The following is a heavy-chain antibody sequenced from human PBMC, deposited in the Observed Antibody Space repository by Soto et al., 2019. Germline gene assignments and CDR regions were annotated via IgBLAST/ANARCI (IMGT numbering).Heavy chain of an antibody. CDR1: GFTFSSYG. D-gene: IGHD1-26*01. CDR3: ASSLRQVGFDY. V-gene: IGHV3-33*01. CDR2: IWYDGSNK. Sequence: ESGGGVVQPGRSLRLSCAASGFTFSSYGMHWVRQAPGKGLEWVAVIWYDGSNKYYADSVKGRFTISRDNSKNTLYLQMNSLRAEDTAVYYCASSLRQVGFDYWGQGTLVTVSS. J-gene: IGHJ4*02.